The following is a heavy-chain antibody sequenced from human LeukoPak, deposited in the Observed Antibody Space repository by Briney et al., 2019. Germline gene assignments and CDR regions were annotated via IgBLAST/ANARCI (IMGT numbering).Heavy chain of an antibody. V-gene: IGHV1-46*01. CDR3: ARDHGSAYYRAPRH. Sequence: ASVKVSCKTSGYTFAGYYIHWVRQAPGQGLEWMGTINPSGGSTTYAQKFQGRVTMTRDTSTSTVYMELSSLRSEDTAVYYCARDHGSAYYRAPRHWGQGTLVTVSS. CDR2: INPSGGST. D-gene: IGHD3-10*01. CDR1: GYTFAGYY. J-gene: IGHJ4*02.